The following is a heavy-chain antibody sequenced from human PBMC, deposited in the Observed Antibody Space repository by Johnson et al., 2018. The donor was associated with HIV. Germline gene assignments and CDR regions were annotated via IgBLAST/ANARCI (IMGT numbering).Heavy chain of an antibody. Sequence: VQLVESGGGVVQPGRSLRLSCAASGFTFSSYAMHWVRQAPGKGLEWVAVISYDGSNKYYADSVKGRFTISSDNSKNTLYLQMNSLRSEDTAVYYCAKEGEYFYDSSGFDAFDIWGQGTMVTVSS. CDR1: GFTFSSYA. D-gene: IGHD3-22*01. J-gene: IGHJ3*02. CDR3: AKEGEYFYDSSGFDAFDI. V-gene: IGHV3-30*04. CDR2: ISYDGSNK.